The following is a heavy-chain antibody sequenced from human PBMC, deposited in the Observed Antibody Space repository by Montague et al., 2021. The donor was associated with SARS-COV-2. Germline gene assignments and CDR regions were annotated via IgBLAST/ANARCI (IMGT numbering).Heavy chain of an antibody. CDR1: GDSITNYY. V-gene: IGHV4-59*01. CDR3: ARDSHYGRFYL. CDR2: LYSNGVS. Sequence: SETLSLTCNVSGDSITNYYWSWIRQPPGKGLEWIGFLYSNGVSKYNPSLNRRVTMSIDTARTHFFLRLSSVTAADTAVYYCARDSHYGRFYLWGQGTLVTVSS. D-gene: IGHD4-17*01. J-gene: IGHJ3*01.